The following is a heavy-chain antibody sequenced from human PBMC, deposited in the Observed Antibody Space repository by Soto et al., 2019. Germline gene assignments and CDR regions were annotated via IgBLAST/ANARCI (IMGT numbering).Heavy chain of an antibody. CDR1: GFTFSNAW. CDR2: IKSKTDGGTT. Sequence: PGGSLRLSCAASGFTFSNAWMSWVRQAPGKGLEWVGRIKSKTDGGTTDYAAPVKGRFTISRDDSKNTLYLQMNSLKTEDTAVYYCTTGYSSGWYDHYYGMDVWGQGTTVTVSS. CDR3: TTGYSSGWYDHYYGMDV. D-gene: IGHD6-19*01. J-gene: IGHJ6*02. V-gene: IGHV3-15*01.